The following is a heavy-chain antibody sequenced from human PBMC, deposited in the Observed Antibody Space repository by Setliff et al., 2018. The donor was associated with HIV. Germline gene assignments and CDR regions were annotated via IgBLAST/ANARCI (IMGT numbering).Heavy chain of an antibody. J-gene: IGHJ4*02. CDR1: GGSISSGGYY. V-gene: IGHV4-39*07. CDR3: AREVPIGCSGGNCYSGGFDY. D-gene: IGHD2-15*01. CDR2: VNHSGST. Sequence: SETLSLTCTVSGGSISSGGYYWSWIRQPPGKGLEWIGEVNHSGSTNYNPSLKSRVTISVDTSKNQFSLKLSSVTAADTAVYYCAREVPIGCSGGNCYSGGFDYWGQGTLVTVSS.